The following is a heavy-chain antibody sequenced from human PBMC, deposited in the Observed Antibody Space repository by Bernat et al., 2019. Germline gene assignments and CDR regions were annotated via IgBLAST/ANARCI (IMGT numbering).Heavy chain of an antibody. Sequence: EVQLVASVGASVQPGGSLRPSCSSSVFSLITYWMSCVRQAPGKWPDWVATLKQDGSEKYYVDSVKGRFTISRDNAKNSLYLQMDSLRVEDTAIYYCARENMAVTGGEYWGQGTLVTVSS. D-gene: IGHD6-19*01. CDR3: ARENMAVTGGEY. J-gene: IGHJ4*02. V-gene: IGHV3-7*03. CDR1: VFSLITYW. CDR2: LKQDGSEK.